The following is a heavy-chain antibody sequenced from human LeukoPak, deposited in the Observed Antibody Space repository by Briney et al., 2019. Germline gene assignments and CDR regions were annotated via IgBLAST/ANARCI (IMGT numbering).Heavy chain of an antibody. CDR3: AREFADIVVVPAAVNYYYYGMDV. Sequence: GGSLRLSCAASGFTFSSYAMSWVRQAPGKGLEWVSAISGSGDSTYYADSVKGRFTISRDNSKNTLYLQMNSLRAEDTAVYYCAREFADIVVVPAAVNYYYYGMDVWGQGTTVTVSS. CDR2: ISGSGDST. D-gene: IGHD2-2*01. V-gene: IGHV3-23*01. J-gene: IGHJ6*02. CDR1: GFTFSSYA.